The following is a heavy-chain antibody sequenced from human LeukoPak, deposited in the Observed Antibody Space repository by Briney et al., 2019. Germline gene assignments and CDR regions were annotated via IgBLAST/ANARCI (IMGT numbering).Heavy chain of an antibody. CDR1: GYTFTGYY. J-gene: IGHJ6*03. D-gene: IGHD2-2*02. CDR2: ISGYNGNT. CDR3: ARGRYCSSTSCYKVYYYYMDV. Sequence: ASVKVSCKASGYTFTGYYMHWVRQAPGQGLEWMGWISGYNGNTNYAQKLQGRVTMTTDTSTSTAYMELRSLRSDDTAVYYCARGRYCSSTSCYKVYYYYMDVWGKGTTVTVSS. V-gene: IGHV1-18*04.